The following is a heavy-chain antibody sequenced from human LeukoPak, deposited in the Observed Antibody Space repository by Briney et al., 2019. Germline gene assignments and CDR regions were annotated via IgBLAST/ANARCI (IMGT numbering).Heavy chain of an antibody. CDR2: IGAYNGYT. Sequence: ASVKVSCTASGYSFTSYGISWVRQAPGQGLEWMGWIGAYNGYTNYAQKLQGRVAMTTDTSTSTAYMELRSLRSDDTAVYYCARALYYYDSSGFRYWGQGTLVTVSS. J-gene: IGHJ4*02. V-gene: IGHV1-18*01. D-gene: IGHD3-22*01. CDR1: GYSFTSYG. CDR3: ARALYYYDSSGFRY.